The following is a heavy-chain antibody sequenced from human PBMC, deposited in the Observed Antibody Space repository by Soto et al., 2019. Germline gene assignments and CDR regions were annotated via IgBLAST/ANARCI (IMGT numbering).Heavy chain of an antibody. D-gene: IGHD3-10*01. Sequence: ASVKVSCKVFEYTLTELSIHWVRQAPGKGLEWMGGFDPEDGETIYAQKFQGRVTMTEDTSTDTAYMELSSLRSEDTAVYYCATKLLWLGELLGPLDPWGQGTMVTFYS. CDR1: EYTLTELS. J-gene: IGHJ5*02. CDR3: ATKLLWLGELLGPLDP. CDR2: FDPEDGET. V-gene: IGHV1-24*01.